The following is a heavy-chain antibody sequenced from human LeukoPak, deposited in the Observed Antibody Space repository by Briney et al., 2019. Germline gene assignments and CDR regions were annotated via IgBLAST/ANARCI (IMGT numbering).Heavy chain of an antibody. J-gene: IGHJ4*02. Sequence: ASVKVSCKASGGTFTSYAISWVRQAPGQGLEWMGVIIPIFGTANYAQKFQGRVTITTDESTSTAYMELGSLRSEETAVYYCATELVVGYYFDYWGQGTLVTVSS. D-gene: IGHD2-21*01. CDR3: ATELVVGYYFDY. V-gene: IGHV1-69*05. CDR1: GGTFTSYA. CDR2: IIPIFGTA.